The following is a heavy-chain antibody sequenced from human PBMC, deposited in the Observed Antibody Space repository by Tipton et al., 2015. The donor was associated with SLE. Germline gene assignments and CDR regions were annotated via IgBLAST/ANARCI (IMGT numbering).Heavy chain of an antibody. CDR1: GGSISSSSYY. J-gene: IGHJ4*02. CDR3: ARRIAAAGTGFDY. V-gene: IGHV4-39*07. D-gene: IGHD6-13*01. CDR2: IYYSGST. Sequence: TLSLTCTVSGGSISSSSYYWGWIRQPPGKRLEWIGSIYYSGSTYYNPSLKSRVTISVDTSKNQFSLKLSSVTAADTAVYYCARRIAAAGTGFDYWGQGTLVTVSS.